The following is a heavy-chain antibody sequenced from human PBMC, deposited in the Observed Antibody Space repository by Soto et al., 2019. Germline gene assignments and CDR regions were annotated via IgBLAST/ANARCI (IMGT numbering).Heavy chain of an antibody. D-gene: IGHD2-15*01. Sequence: PLETLSLTCTVSGGSISSGDYYWSWIRQPPGKGLEWIGYIYYSGSTYYNPSLKSRVTISVDTSKNQFSLKLSSVTAADTAVYYCARVVVVAATEYYFDYWGQGTLVTVSS. CDR2: IYYSGST. V-gene: IGHV4-30-4*01. CDR1: GGSISSGDYY. J-gene: IGHJ4*02. CDR3: ARVVVVAATEYYFDY.